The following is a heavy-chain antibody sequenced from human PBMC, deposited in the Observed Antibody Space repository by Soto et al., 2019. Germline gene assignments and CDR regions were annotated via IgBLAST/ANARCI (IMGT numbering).Heavy chain of an antibody. D-gene: IGHD6-13*01. CDR1: GFTFSNYG. J-gene: IGHJ6*02. CDR2: ISYDGSSK. CDR3: AKEDGSTWSLFYSYYGVDV. V-gene: IGHV3-30*18. Sequence: QVQLVESGGGVVQPGRSLRLSCAASGFTFSNYGIHWVRQAPGKGLEWVAVISYDGSSKDYADSVKGRFTISRDNSKNTLYLQMNSLRLEDTAVYYCAKEDGSTWSLFYSYYGVDVWGQGTTVTVSS.